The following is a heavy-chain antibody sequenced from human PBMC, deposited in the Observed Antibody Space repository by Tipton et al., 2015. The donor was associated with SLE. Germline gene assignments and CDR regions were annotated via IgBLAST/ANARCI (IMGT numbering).Heavy chain of an antibody. D-gene: IGHD2-2*01. CDR3: AREDVVVVPAAYRGGPFDY. CDR2: IYYSGST. CDR1: GFTFSSYS. J-gene: IGHJ4*02. Sequence: LRLSCAASGFTFSSYSMNWVRQAPGKGLEWVGYIYYSGSTNYNPSLKSRVTILVDTSKNQFSLKLSSVTAADTAVYYCAREDVVVVPAAYRGGPFDYWGQGSRITVSS. V-gene: IGHV4-59*12.